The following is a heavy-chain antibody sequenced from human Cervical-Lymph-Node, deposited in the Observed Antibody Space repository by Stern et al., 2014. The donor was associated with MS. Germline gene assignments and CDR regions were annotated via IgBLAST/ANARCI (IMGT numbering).Heavy chain of an antibody. J-gene: IGHJ3*02. CDR2: IYPEDSDT. CDR1: GYSFSNFW. CDR3: VRRRDSDSYDTFDI. Sequence: VQLVESGAEVKKPGESLKLSCKTSGYSFSNFWIGWVRQKPGKGLEWMGIIYPEDSDTQYSPSFQGHVTIYAAESISTAYLQWRSLKASDTAMYYCVRRRDSDSYDTFDIWGQGTMLIVSS. D-gene: IGHD3-22*01. V-gene: IGHV5-51*01.